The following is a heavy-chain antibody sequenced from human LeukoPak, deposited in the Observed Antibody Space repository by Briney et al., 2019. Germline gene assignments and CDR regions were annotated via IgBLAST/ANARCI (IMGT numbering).Heavy chain of an antibody. V-gene: IGHV3-7*01. CDR2: IKQDGSAK. CDR1: GFTFSSYW. D-gene: IGHD5-12*01. J-gene: IGHJ4*02. CDR3: ARGPYSGYEGRLYYFDY. Sequence: GGSLRLSCAASGFTFSSYWMSWVRQAPGKGLEWVANIKQDGSAKYYVDSVKGRFTISRDNAKNSLYLQMNSLRAEDTAVYYCARGPYSGYEGRLYYFDYWGQGTLVTVPS.